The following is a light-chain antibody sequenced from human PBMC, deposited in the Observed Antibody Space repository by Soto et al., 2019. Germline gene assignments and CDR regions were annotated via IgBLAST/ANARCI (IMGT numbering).Light chain of an antibody. V-gene: IGLV1-40*01. J-gene: IGLJ7*01. Sequence: QSVLTQPPSVSGAPGQRVTISCTGSCSNIGAGYDVHWYQQLPGTAPKLLIYGNSNRPSGVPDRFSGSKSGTSASLAITGLQAEDEADYYCQSYDSSLSSVFGGGTQLTVL. CDR3: QSYDSSLSSV. CDR1: CSNIGAGYD. CDR2: GNS.